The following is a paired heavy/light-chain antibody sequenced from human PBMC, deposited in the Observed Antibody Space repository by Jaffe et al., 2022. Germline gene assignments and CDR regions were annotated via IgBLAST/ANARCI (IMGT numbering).Light chain of an antibody. CDR2: EVS. V-gene: IGLV2-8*01. Sequence: QSALTQPPSASGSPGQSVTISCTGTSSDVGGYNYVSWYQQHPGKAPKLMIYEVSKRPSGVPDRFSGSKSGNTASLTVSGLQAEDEGDYYCSSYAGSKILIFGGGTKLTVL. CDR1: SSDVGGYNY. CDR3: SSYAGSKILI. J-gene: IGLJ2*01.
Heavy chain of an antibody. V-gene: IGHV3-23*01. D-gene: IGHD1-20*01. Sequence: EVQLLESGGGLVQPGGSLRVSCAASGFAFSSHAMTWVRQAPGKGLEWVSDISGSGGVTYYADSVKGRFTISRDNSKNTLYLQMTSLRAEDTAVYYCAKALTGSRARDYWGQGTLVTVSS. CDR1: GFAFSSHA. CDR3: AKALTGSRARDY. J-gene: IGHJ4*02. CDR2: ISGSGGVT.